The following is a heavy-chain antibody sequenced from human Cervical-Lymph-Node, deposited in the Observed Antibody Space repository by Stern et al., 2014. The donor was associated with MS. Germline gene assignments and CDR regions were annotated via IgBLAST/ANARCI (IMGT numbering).Heavy chain of an antibody. D-gene: IGHD1-26*01. V-gene: IGHV1-69*01. CDR3: ARGELKEGLVRGMDV. Sequence: VQLVQSGAEVKKPGASVKVSCKASGGTFSSYAISWVRQAPGQGLEWMGGINPIFGTANYAQKFQGRVTITGDDFTSTATMELSSLRSEDTAVYYCARGELKEGLVRGMDVWGQGTTVTVSS. CDR1: GGTFSSYA. CDR2: INPIFGTA. J-gene: IGHJ6*02.